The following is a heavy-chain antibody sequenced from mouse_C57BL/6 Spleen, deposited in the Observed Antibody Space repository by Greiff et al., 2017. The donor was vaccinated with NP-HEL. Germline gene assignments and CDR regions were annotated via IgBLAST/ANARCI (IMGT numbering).Heavy chain of an antibody. V-gene: IGHV5-4*03. CDR1: GFTFSSYA. Sequence: DVKLQESGGGLVKPGGSLKLSCAASGFTFSSYAMSWVRQTPEKRLEWVATISDGGSYTYYPDNVKGRFTISRDNAKNNLYLQMSHLKSEDTAMYYCARAESFAYWGQGTLVTVSA. CDR3: ARAESFAY. J-gene: IGHJ3*01. CDR2: ISDGGSYT.